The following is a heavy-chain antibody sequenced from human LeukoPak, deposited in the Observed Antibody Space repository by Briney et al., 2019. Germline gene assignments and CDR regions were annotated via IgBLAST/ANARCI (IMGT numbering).Heavy chain of an antibody. D-gene: IGHD6-19*01. CDR2: ISYDGSNK. J-gene: IGHJ4*02. V-gene: IGHV3-30*18. CDR3: AKSGSSGWYGDY. CDR1: GFTFSSYG. Sequence: GGSLRLSCAASGFTFSSYGMHWVRQAPGKGLEWVAVISYDGSNKYYADSVKGRFTISRDNSKNTLYLQMNSLRAEDTAVYYCAKSGSSGWYGDYWGQGTLVTVPS.